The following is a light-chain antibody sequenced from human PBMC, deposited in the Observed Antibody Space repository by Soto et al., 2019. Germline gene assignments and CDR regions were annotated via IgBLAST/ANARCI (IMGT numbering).Light chain of an antibody. V-gene: IGKV3-11*01. J-gene: IGKJ1*01. CDR1: QSVSNNY. Sequence: IVLTQSPGTLSLSQGERATLSCRASQSVSNNYLAWYQQKPGQAPRLLIYGASNRATGIPARFSGSGSGTDFTLTISSLEPDDFAVYYCQQSHNWPRTFGQGTKVDIK. CDR3: QQSHNWPRT. CDR2: GAS.